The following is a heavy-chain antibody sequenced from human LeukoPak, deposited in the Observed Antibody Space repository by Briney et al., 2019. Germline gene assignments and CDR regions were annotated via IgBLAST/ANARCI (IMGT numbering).Heavy chain of an antibody. Sequence: ASVKVSCKVSGYTFNTDDINWVRQPSGRGGERMGLIDPGRGTTRYAQKFQGRVNMTRDTSINTVYMEMRRLRYEAGAIYYCERVFVQLLAVDWGQGTPVIVSS. D-gene: IGHD6-19*01. V-gene: IGHV1-8*01. CDR2: IDPGRGTT. J-gene: IGHJ4*02. CDR1: GYTFNTDD. CDR3: ERVFVQLLAVD.